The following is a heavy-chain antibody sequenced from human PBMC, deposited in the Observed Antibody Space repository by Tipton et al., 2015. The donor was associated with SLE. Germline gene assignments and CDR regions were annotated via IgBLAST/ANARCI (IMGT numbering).Heavy chain of an antibody. V-gene: IGHV4-39*07. CDR1: GASISSHY. CDR2: IYYSGST. Sequence: TLSLTCTVSGASISSHYWGWIRQPPGKGLEWIGSIYYSGSTYYNPSLKSRVTISLDTSKNQFSLKLSSVTAADTAVYYCAREERAFDYWGQGTLVTVSS. J-gene: IGHJ4*02. CDR3: AREERAFDY.